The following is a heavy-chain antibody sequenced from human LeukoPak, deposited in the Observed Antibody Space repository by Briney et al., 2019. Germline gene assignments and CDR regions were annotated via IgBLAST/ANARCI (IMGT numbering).Heavy chain of an antibody. J-gene: IGHJ5*02. V-gene: IGHV3-11*04. D-gene: IGHD6-19*01. CDR3: ARGGAVATDWFDP. Sequence: GGSLRLSCAASGFTFSDYNMRWTRQAPGKGLEWVSSISRSGSTKYYADSVKGRFTISRDNAKNSLFLQMNSLRAEDTAVYYCARGGAVATDWFDPWGQGTLVTVSS. CDR1: GFTFSDYN. CDR2: ISRSGSTK.